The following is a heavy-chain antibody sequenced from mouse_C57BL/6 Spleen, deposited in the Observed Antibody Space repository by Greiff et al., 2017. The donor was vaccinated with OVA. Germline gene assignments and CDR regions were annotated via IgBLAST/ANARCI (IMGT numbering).Heavy chain of an antibody. CDR2: ISSGSSTI. D-gene: IGHD1-1*01. Sequence: EVKLVESGGGLVKPGGSLKLSCAASGFTFSDYGMHWVRQAPEKGLEWVAYISSGSSTIYYADTVKGRFTISRDNAKNTLFLQMTSLRSEDTAMYYCARGDYGSSFYYAMDYWGQGTSGTVSS. J-gene: IGHJ4*01. V-gene: IGHV5-17*01. CDR3: ARGDYGSSFYYAMDY. CDR1: GFTFSDYG.